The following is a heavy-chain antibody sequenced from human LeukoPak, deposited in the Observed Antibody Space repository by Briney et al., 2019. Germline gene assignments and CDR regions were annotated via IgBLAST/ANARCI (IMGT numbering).Heavy chain of an antibody. Sequence: PGGSLRLSCAASGFTFSSYAMSWVRQAAGKGLEWVSAISGSGGSTYYADSVKGRFTISRDNSKNTLYLQMNSLRAEDTAVYYXAKGLVEGXXVXTCXXXXXXQGTLVXXSS. CDR1: GFTFSSYA. CDR2: ISGSGGST. D-gene: IGHD1-26*01. V-gene: IGHV3-23*01. J-gene: IGHJ4*02. CDR3: AKGLVEGXXVXTCXXXX.